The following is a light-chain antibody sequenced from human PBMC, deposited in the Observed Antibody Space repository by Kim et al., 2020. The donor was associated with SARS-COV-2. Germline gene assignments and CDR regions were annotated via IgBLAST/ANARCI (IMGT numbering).Light chain of an antibody. J-gene: IGKJ4*01. CDR3: QQYYNWPPFT. CDR2: DAS. CDR1: QSVSNY. V-gene: IGKV3-15*01. Sequence: EIVMTQSPATLSMSPGERVTLSCRASQSVSNYLVWYQQKPGQGPRLLIYDASTRATGIPARFSGSGSGTEFTLTISSLQSEDFAVYYCQQYYNWPPFTFGGGTQVDIK.